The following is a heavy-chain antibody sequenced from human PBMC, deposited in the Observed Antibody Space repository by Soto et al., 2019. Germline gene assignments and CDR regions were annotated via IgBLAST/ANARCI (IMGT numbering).Heavy chain of an antibody. V-gene: IGHV3-33*01. D-gene: IGHD3-9*01. J-gene: IGHJ4*02. CDR3: ARDKVILTGYLGGGNYFDY. CDR2: IWYDGSNK. CDR1: GVTFSSYG. Sequence: XGALILSCAASGVTFSSYGMHWVRQAPGKGLEWVAVIWYDGSNKYYADSVKGRFTISRDNSKNTLYLQMNSLRAEDTAVYYCARDKVILTGYLGGGNYFDYSGQGTLVTVSS.